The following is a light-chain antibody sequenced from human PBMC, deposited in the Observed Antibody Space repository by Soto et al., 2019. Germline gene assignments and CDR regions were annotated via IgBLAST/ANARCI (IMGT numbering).Light chain of an antibody. CDR1: QSVSSSY. J-gene: IGKJ1*01. Sequence: EIVLTQSPGTLSLSPGERATLSCRASQSVSSSYLAWYQQKPGQAPRLLIYGASSRATGIPDRFSGSGSGTHFTLTISRLEPEDFPVYYCQQYGSSPPWTFGQGTNVEIK. CDR2: GAS. V-gene: IGKV3-20*01. CDR3: QQYGSSPPWT.